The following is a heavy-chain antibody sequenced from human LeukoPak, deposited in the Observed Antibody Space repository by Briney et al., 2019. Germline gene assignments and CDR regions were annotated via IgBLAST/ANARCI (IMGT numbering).Heavy chain of an antibody. J-gene: IGHJ4*02. V-gene: IGHV1-2*06. D-gene: IGHD3-22*01. CDR2: INPNSGGT. Sequence: ASVKVSCKASGYTFTGYYMHWVRQAPGQGLEWMGRINPNSGGTNYAQKFQGRVTMTRDTSISTAYMELSRLRSDDTAVYYCARAYYYDSSGLWYFGYWGQGTLVTVSS. CDR1: GYTFTGYY. CDR3: ARAYYYDSSGLWYFGY.